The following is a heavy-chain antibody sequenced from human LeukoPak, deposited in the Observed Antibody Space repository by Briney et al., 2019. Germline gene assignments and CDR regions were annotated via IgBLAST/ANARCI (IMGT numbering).Heavy chain of an antibody. CDR1: GFSFSDDA. J-gene: IGHJ4*02. CDR3: AGAAGLGNYLIDY. CDR2: IWSDGSQT. Sequence: GGSLRLSCAASGFSFSDDAIHWVRQAPGKGLEWVAFIWSDGSQTKYAGSVKGRFTVSRDNSKNTAFLQMSGLTVEDTAVYYCAGAAGLGNYLIDYWGQGTLVTVSS. D-gene: IGHD3-16*01. V-gene: IGHV3-33*01.